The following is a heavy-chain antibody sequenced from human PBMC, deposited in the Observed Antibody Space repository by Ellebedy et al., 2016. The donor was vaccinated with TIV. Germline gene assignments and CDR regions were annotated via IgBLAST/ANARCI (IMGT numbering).Heavy chain of an antibody. Sequence: SETLSLXCSVSGDFIDNNYWSWIRQSPGKGLEWIGNIAYTGSTKYNPSLQSRVTISADMSNNQFSLRLTSVSAADTAVYFCAREAVAAAKDAYDKWGQGKRVTVSS. J-gene: IGHJ1*01. V-gene: IGHV4-59*01. CDR2: IAYTGST. CDR3: AREAVAAAKDAYDK. CDR1: GDFIDNNY. D-gene: IGHD6-19*01.